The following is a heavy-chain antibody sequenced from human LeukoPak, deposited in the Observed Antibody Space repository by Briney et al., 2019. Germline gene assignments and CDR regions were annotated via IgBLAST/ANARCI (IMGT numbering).Heavy chain of an antibody. CDR2: ISWDGGST. V-gene: IGHV3-43D*03. CDR3: ATHGYSELRYFDWSTNE. Sequence: SGGSLRLSCAASGFTFDDYAMHWVRQAPGKGLEWVSLISWDGGSTYYADSVKGRFTISRDNSKNSLYLQMDSLRAEDTAVYYCATHGYSELRYFDWSTNEWGQGTLVTVSS. CDR1: GFTFDDYA. J-gene: IGHJ4*02. D-gene: IGHD3-9*01.